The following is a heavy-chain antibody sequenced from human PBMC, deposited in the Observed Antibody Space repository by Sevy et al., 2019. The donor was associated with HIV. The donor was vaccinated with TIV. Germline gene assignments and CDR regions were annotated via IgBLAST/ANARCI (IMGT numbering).Heavy chain of an antibody. CDR2: ISSSSSTI. D-gene: IGHD3-3*01. V-gene: IGHV3-48*01. Sequence: GGSLRLSCAASGFTFSSYSMNWVCQAPGKGLEWVSYISSSSSTIYYADSVKGRFTISRDNAKNSLYLQMNSLRAEDTAVYYCARVLLGRIFGVAPYGMDVWGQGTTVTVSS. J-gene: IGHJ6*02. CDR1: GFTFSSYS. CDR3: ARVLLGRIFGVAPYGMDV.